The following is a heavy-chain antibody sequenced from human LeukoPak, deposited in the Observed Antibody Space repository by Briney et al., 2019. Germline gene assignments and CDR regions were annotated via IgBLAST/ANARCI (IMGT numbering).Heavy chain of an antibody. CDR3: AREQQLISGWFDP. Sequence: ASVKVSCKASGYTFTGYYIHWVRQAPGQGLEWMGWINPNSGGTNYAQKFQGRVTMTRDTSISTAYMELSKLRSDDTAVYYCAREQQLISGWFDPWGQGTLVTVSS. V-gene: IGHV1-2*02. J-gene: IGHJ5*02. CDR1: GYTFTGYY. CDR2: INPNSGGT. D-gene: IGHD6-13*01.